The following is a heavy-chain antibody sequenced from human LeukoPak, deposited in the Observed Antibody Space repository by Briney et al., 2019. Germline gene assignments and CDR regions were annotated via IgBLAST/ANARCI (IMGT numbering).Heavy chain of an antibody. CDR3: ARVTYFDWLQFSFDY. V-gene: IGHV4-4*07. D-gene: IGHD3-9*01. CDR2: IYTSGST. Sequence: PSETLSLTCTVSGGSISSYYWSWFRQPAGKGLEWIGRIYTSGSTNYNPSLKSRVTMSVDTSKNQFSLKLSSVTAADTAVYYCARVTYFDWLQFSFDYWGQGTLVTVSS. J-gene: IGHJ4*02. CDR1: GGSISSYY.